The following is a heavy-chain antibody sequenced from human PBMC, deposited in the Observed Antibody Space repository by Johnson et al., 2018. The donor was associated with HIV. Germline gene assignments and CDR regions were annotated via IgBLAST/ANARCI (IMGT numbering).Heavy chain of an antibody. CDR3: ARGGAYCGGDCNAFDI. V-gene: IGHV3-30*04. D-gene: IGHD2-21*02. CDR1: GFTFSSYA. Sequence: QVQLVESGGGVVQPGGSLRLSCAASGFTFSSYALHWVRQAPGKGLEWVALISYDGSNKYYADSVKGRFTISRDNAKNSLYLQMNSLRAEDTAVYYCARGGAYCGGDCNAFDIWGQGTMVTVSS. J-gene: IGHJ3*02. CDR2: ISYDGSNK.